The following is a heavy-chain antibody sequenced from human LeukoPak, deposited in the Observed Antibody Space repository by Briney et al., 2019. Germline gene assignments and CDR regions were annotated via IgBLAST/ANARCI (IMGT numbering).Heavy chain of an antibody. CDR3: AKDIYPSGGYCSGGSCYSSYFDL. V-gene: IGHV3-9*01. Sequence: GGSLRLSCAASGFTFDDYAMHWVRQAPGKGLGWVSGISWNSGSIGYADSVKGRFTISRDNAKNSLYLQMNSLRAEDTALYYCAKDIYPSGGYCSGGSCYSSYFDLWGRGTLVTVSS. D-gene: IGHD2-15*01. J-gene: IGHJ2*01. CDR2: ISWNSGSI. CDR1: GFTFDDYA.